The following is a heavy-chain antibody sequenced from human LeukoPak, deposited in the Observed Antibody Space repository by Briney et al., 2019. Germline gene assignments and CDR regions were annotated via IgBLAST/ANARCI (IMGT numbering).Heavy chain of an antibody. V-gene: IGHV3-74*01. Sequence: GGSLRLSCAASGFTFSAYWIHWVRQPPGKGLEWVSRIDSDGSTTDYADSVAGRFTISRDNAKNTVSLQMNSPRAEDTAIYYCVRLNVVTPFDYWGQGTLVTVSS. D-gene: IGHD2-21*02. CDR3: VRLNVVTPFDY. CDR1: GFTFSAYW. CDR2: IDSDGSTT. J-gene: IGHJ4*02.